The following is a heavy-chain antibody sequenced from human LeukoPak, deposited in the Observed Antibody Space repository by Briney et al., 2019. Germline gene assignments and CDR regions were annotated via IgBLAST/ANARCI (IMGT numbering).Heavy chain of an antibody. CDR2: IWYDGSDK. D-gene: IGHD2-2*01. Sequence: GGSLRLSCAASGFTFRSYGMHWVRQAPGEGLEWVAVIWYDGSDKNYADSVKSRLTISRDNSKNTLYLQMNSLRAEDTAVYYCARDRAAAMEYYYMDVWGKGTTVTVSS. CDR3: ARDRAAAMEYYYMDV. V-gene: IGHV3-33*01. J-gene: IGHJ6*03. CDR1: GFTFRSYG.